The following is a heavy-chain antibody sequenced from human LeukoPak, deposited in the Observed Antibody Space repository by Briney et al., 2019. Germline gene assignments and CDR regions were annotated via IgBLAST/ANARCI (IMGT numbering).Heavy chain of an antibody. CDR1: GFTFDNYA. CDR3: AKIWFGTYPYYGMDV. CDR2: ISGSGSST. D-gene: IGHD3-10*01. Sequence: GGSLRLSCAASGFTFDNYAMSWVRQAPGKGLEWVSGISGSGSSTYYADSVKGRFTISRDNSKNTLTLQMNSLGAEDTAVYYCAKIWFGTYPYYGMDVWGQGTTVTVSS. J-gene: IGHJ6*02. V-gene: IGHV3-23*01.